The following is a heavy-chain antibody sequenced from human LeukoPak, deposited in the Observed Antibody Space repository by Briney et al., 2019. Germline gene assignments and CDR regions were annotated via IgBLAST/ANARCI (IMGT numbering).Heavy chain of an antibody. CDR2: INHSGST. J-gene: IGHJ4*02. V-gene: IGHV4-34*01. Sequence: SETLSLTCAVYGGSFSGYYWSWIRQPPGKGLEWIGKINHSGSTNYNPSLKSRVTISVDTSKNQFSLKLSSVTAADTAVYYCARRRYSYGYGLDYWGQGTLVTVSS. D-gene: IGHD5-18*01. CDR1: GGSFSGYY. CDR3: ARRRYSYGYGLDY.